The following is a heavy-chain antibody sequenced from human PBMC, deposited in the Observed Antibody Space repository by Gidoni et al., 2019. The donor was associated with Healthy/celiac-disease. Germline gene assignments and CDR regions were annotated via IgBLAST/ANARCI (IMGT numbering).Heavy chain of an antibody. CDR2: ISVIGVST. D-gene: IGHD1-26*01. J-gene: IGHJ4*02. CDR1: EFTFLSYA. V-gene: IGHV3-23*01. CDR3: AKGAPGGSYDY. Sequence: EVQLLESGGGLVQPGGSLSLPCEASEFTFLSYAMSWVRQTPGKGLWWVSAISVIGVSTYFADSVKDRFTISRDNSKNTLYLQMNSLRAEDTAVYYCAKGAPGGSYDYWGQGTLVTVSS.